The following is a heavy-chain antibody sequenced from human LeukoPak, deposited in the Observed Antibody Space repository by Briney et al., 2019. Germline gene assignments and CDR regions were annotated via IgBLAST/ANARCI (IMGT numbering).Heavy chain of an antibody. V-gene: IGHV3-30-3*01. CDR1: GFTFSPHA. CDR3: AKVAASVTIGAFDY. D-gene: IGHD4-23*01. J-gene: IGHJ4*02. Sequence: GGSLRLSCAASGFTFSPHAMHWVRQAPGKGLKWVAVISSDGSDKYYADSVQGRFTISRDNSKNTLYLQMNSLRAEDTAVYYCAKVAASVTIGAFDYWGQGTLVTVSS. CDR2: ISSDGSDK.